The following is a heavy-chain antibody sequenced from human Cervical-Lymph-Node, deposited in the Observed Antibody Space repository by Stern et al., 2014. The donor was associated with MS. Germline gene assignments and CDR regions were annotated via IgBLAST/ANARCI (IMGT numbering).Heavy chain of an antibody. V-gene: IGHV3-30*03. CDR1: GVTFSSYG. CDR3: ATMGDYDY. J-gene: IGHJ4*02. CDR2: ISYDGSNK. D-gene: IGHD5-12*01. Sequence: VQLVESGGGVVQPGRSLRLSCAGSGVTFSSYGMHWVRPVPGMGLEWVAVISYDGSNKYYADSVKGRFTISRDNSKNTLYLQMNSLRAEDTAVYYCATMGDYDYWGQGTLVTVSS.